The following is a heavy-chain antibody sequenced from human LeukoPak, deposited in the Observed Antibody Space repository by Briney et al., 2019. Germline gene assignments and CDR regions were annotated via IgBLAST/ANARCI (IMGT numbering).Heavy chain of an antibody. CDR3: ARDPGSSAFDL. J-gene: IGHJ4*02. CDR1: GFNFTAFW. Sequence: GGSLRLSCAAPGFNFTAFWMSWVRQTPEKGLEFVTNINRDSSVKNYVDSVKGRFTISRDNAKKSLLLELNSLRADDTAVFYCARDPGSSAFDLWGQGSLVTVST. CDR2: INRDSSVK. D-gene: IGHD1-14*01. V-gene: IGHV3-7*01.